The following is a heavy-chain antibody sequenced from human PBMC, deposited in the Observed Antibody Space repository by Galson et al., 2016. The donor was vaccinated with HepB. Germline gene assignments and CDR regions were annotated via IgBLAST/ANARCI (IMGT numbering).Heavy chain of an antibody. CDR1: GGSISSGNYY. D-gene: IGHD2-2*01. V-gene: IGHV4-61*02. Sequence: TLSLTCTVSGGSISSGNYYWSWIRQSAGKGLEWIGRIYTSGSTNYSPSLKSRVTISVDTSRNQFSLRLSSVTAADTAVYYWAREVIVVAPASRSYYYYYMGVWGKGTTVTVSS. J-gene: IGHJ6*03. CDR2: IYTSGST. CDR3: AREVIVVAPASRSYYYYYMGV.